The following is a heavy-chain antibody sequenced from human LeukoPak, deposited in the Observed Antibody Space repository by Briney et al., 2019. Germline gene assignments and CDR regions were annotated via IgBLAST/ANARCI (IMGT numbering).Heavy chain of an antibody. J-gene: IGHJ5*02. CDR3: ARAHSGYCSSTSCYSNWFDP. Sequence: GGSLGLSCAASGFTFSNYRMNWVRQAPGKGLEWVSSISSSGGYIYYADSVKGRFTISRDNAKNSLYLQMNSLRAEDTAVYYCARAHSGYCSSTSCYSNWFDPWGQGTLVTVSS. V-gene: IGHV3-21*01. CDR1: GFTFSNYR. D-gene: IGHD2-2*03. CDR2: ISSSGGYI.